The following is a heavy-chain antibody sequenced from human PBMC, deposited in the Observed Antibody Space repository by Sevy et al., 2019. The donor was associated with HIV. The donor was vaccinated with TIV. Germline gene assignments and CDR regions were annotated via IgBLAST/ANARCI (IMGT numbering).Heavy chain of an antibody. D-gene: IGHD6-19*01. CDR3: ARDSGSGWSKGDNWFDP. V-gene: IGHV4-59*01. J-gene: IGHJ5*02. CDR1: GGSISVYY. Sequence: SETLSLTCTVSGGSISVYYWTWIRQPPGKGLEWIGYIYYSGSTNYNPSLKSRVTISVDTSKNQLSLKLNSVITADTAVYYCARDSGSGWSKGDNWFDPWGQGTLVTVSS. CDR2: IYYSGST.